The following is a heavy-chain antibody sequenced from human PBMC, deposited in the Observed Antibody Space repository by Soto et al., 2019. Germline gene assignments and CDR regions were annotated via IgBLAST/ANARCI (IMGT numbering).Heavy chain of an antibody. CDR1: GVSVTSGSHH. CDR2: QTGTT. CDR3: GVYKAGSGGNGD. V-gene: IGHV4-61*01. Sequence: QVQVQESGPGLVKPSETLSLTCTVSGVSVTSGSHHFLWIRQPPGKGLEWIGQTGTTNYNPSLKRRMSISLDTSKNQFSLNLSSVTSADTAVYYCGVYKAGSGGNGDCGQGTLVTISS. J-gene: IGHJ1*01. D-gene: IGHD6-19*01.